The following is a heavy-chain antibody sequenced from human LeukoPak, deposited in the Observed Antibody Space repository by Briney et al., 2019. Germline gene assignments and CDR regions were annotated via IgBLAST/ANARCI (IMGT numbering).Heavy chain of an antibody. CDR3: ARGSAAGFDY. CDR2: INPSGGST. V-gene: IGHV1-46*01. CDR1: GFTFSNYY. J-gene: IGHJ4*02. Sequence: ASVKVSCKASGFTFSNYYMHWVRQAPGQGLEWMGIINPSGGSTSYAQKFQGRVTMTRDTSTSTVYMELSSLRSEDTAVYYCARGSAAGFDYWGQGTLVTVSS. D-gene: IGHD6-13*01.